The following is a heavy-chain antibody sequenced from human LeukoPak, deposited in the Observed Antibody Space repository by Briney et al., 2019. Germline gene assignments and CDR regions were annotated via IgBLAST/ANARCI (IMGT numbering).Heavy chain of an antibody. D-gene: IGHD4-17*01. V-gene: IGHV3-11*01. Sequence: PGGSLRLSCAASGFTFSDYYMSWIRQAPGKGLEWVSYISSSGSTIYYADSVKGRFTISRDNAKKSLYLQMNSLRVEDTAFYHCARGDSGDFQSYFDYWGQGILVTVSS. J-gene: IGHJ4*02. CDR3: ARGDSGDFQSYFDY. CDR1: GFTFSDYY. CDR2: ISSSGSTI.